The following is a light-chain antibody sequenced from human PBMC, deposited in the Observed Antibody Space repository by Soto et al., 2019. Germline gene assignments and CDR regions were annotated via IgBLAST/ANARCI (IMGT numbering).Light chain of an antibody. CDR3: KQANSXPPT. V-gene: IGKV1-12*01. J-gene: IGKJ4*01. Sequence: DIQMTQSPSSVSASVGDRVAVTCRASQGISNWLAWYQQKPGTAPKLLISAASSLQSGVSPRFSGSGSGTDFTLTITSLQPEDFATYFSKQANSXPPTCGGGTKV. CDR1: QGISNW. CDR2: AAS.